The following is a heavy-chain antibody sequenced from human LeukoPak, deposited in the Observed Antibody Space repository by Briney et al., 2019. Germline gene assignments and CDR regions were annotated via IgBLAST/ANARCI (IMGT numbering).Heavy chain of an antibody. V-gene: IGHV4-61*02. D-gene: IGHD6-6*01. J-gene: IGHJ4*02. CDR3: ARDTFSSGRYFDY. CDR2: IYTSGST. Sequence: SETLSLTCTVSGGSISSGSYYWSWIRQPAGKGLEWIGRIYTSGSTNYNPSLKSRVTISVDTSKNQFSLKLSAVTAADSAVYCWARDTFSSGRYFDYWGQGTLVTVSS. CDR1: GGSISSGSYY.